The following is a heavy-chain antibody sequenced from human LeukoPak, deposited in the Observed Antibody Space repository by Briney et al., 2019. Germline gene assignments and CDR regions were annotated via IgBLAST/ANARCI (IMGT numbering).Heavy chain of an antibody. CDR2: IYYGGST. D-gene: IGHD3-3*01. CDR3: AREGFRGDYTNYYYGMDV. CDR1: GGSISSNY. J-gene: IGHJ6*02. Sequence: SETLSFTCTVSGGSISSNYWSWLRQPPGKGLEGIGNIYYGGSTNYNPSLKSRVTISETTSRNQFFLQLSSVTAEDTAVYYCAREGFRGDYTNYYYGMDVWGQGTTVTVSS. V-gene: IGHV4-59*01.